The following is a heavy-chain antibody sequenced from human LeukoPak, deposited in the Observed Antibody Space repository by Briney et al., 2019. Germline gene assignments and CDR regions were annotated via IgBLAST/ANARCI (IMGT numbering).Heavy chain of an antibody. V-gene: IGHV4-59*12. J-gene: IGHJ4*02. Sequence: ETLSLTCTVSGGSISSYYWSWIRQPPGKGLEWIGYIYHSGNTNYKASLKSRVTISVDTSKNQFSLKLSSVTAADTAVYYCARDRYYYDSSGYYYIDYWGQGTLVTVSS. CDR1: GGSISSYY. D-gene: IGHD3-22*01. CDR3: ARDRYYYDSSGYYYIDY. CDR2: IYHSGNT.